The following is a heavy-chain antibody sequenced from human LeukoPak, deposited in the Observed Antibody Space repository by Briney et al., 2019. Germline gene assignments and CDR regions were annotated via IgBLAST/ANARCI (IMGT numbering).Heavy chain of an antibody. CDR2: INYSGST. CDR1: GGSISSYY. Sequence: LPETLSLTCTVSGGSISSYYWSWIRQPPGTGLEWIGLINYSGSTNYNPSLKSRVTISLDTSKNQFSLKLSSVTAADTAVYYCSSAGLSSGSYSFNYWGQGTLVTVSS. CDR3: SSAGLSSGSYSFNY. D-gene: IGHD3-10*01. V-gene: IGHV4-59*01. J-gene: IGHJ4*02.